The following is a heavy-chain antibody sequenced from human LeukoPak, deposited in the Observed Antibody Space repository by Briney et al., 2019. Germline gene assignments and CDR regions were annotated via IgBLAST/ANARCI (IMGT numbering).Heavy chain of an antibody. CDR2: MNPDSGNT. Sequence: ASVKVSCKASGYTFTSYDINWVRQATGQGLEWMGWMNPDSGNTGYAQKFQGRVTMTRNTSISTAYMELSSLRSEDTAVYYCARGLNYDFWSGPNIPGGWFDPWGQGTLVTVSS. V-gene: IGHV1-8*01. D-gene: IGHD3-3*01. CDR3: ARGLNYDFWSGPNIPGGWFDP. J-gene: IGHJ5*02. CDR1: GYTFTSYD.